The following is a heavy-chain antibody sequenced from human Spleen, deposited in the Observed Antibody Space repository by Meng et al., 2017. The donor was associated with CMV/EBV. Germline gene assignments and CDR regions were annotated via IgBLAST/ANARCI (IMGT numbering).Heavy chain of an antibody. V-gene: IGHV3-23*01. CDR1: GFTFSSYA. CDR2: ITGSAGNT. D-gene: IGHD2-2*01. CDR3: AKVQGGCTSTSCYGYFDY. J-gene: IGHJ4*02. Sequence: GESLKISCVASGFTFSSYAMSWVRQAPGKGLEWVSSITGSAGNTYYADSVKGRFTISRDNSKNTLYLQMNSLRAEDTAVYYCAKVQGGCTSTSCYGYFDYWGQGTLVTVSS.